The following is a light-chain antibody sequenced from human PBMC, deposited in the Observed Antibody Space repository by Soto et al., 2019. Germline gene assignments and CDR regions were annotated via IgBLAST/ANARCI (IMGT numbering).Light chain of an antibody. CDR1: QDIRKY. Sequence: DIQMTQSTSSLPASVGDRVTITCQASQDIRKYLNWYQQKPGKAPKLLIYDASNLETGVPSRFSGSGSGTDFTFTISSLQTEDIATYYCQQYDNLPLTFGGGTKVEIK. V-gene: IGKV1-33*01. CDR2: DAS. CDR3: QQYDNLPLT. J-gene: IGKJ4*01.